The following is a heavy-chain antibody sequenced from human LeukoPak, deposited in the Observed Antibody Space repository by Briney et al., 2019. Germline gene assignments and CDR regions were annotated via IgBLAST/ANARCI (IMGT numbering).Heavy chain of an antibody. J-gene: IGHJ4*02. CDR3: ARRSGDGGDNPLYYFDC. CDR2: NYYSGST. Sequence: SETLSLTCTVSGCSISSSSYYWGWTRQPPGKGLEWIGSNYYSGSTYYNPSLKSRVTIFVDTFKNQFSLTLSSVTAADTAVYYCARRSGDGGDNPLYYFDCWGQGTLVTVSS. CDR1: GCSISSSSYY. D-gene: IGHD4-23*01. V-gene: IGHV4-39*01.